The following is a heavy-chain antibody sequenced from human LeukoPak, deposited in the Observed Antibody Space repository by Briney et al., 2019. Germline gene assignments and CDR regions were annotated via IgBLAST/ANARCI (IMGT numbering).Heavy chain of an antibody. CDR2: IYYSGST. CDR1: GGSISSYY. J-gene: IGHJ6*02. Sequence: SETLSLTCTVSGGSISSYYWSWIRQPPGKGLEWIGYIYYSGSTNYNPSLKSRVTISVDTSKNQFSLKLSSVTAADTAVYYCARDSGSYPEYYYYGMDVWGQGTTVTVSS. V-gene: IGHV4-59*12. CDR3: ARDSGSYPEYYYYGMDV. D-gene: IGHD1-26*01.